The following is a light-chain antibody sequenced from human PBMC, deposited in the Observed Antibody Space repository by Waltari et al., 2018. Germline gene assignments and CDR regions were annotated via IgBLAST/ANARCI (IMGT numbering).Light chain of an antibody. J-gene: IGLJ3*02. CDR3: SSFTTSSTWV. CDR2: DVN. Sequence: QSALTQPASVSGSPGQSITISCTGSSSNIGSPSYVPWYQQHAGKAPKLLISDVNQRPSVISSRFSGSKSGNTASLTISGLQAEDEADYYCSSFTTSSTWVFGGGTQLTVL. CDR1: SSNIGSPSY. V-gene: IGLV2-14*03.